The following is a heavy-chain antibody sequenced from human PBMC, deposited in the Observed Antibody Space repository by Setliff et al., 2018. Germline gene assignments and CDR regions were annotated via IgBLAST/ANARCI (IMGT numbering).Heavy chain of an antibody. CDR1: GFTVSTSY. V-gene: IGHV3-66*01. Sequence: GGSLRLSCAAPGFTVSTSYMSWVRQAPGKGLEWVSTIYSGGSIFYADSVRGRFTISREPSKGTLSLQMDSLRVEDTAVYYCARDPPNVGYVTGRGYFYFGMAVWGHGNTVTVSS. CDR2: IYSGGSI. CDR3: ARDPPNVGYVTGRGYFYFGMAV. D-gene: IGHD3-10*01. J-gene: IGHJ6*02.